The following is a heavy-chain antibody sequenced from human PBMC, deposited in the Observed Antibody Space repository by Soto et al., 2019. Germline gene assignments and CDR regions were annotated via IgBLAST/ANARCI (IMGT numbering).Heavy chain of an antibody. V-gene: IGHV4-31*03. J-gene: IGHJ4*02. CDR2: IYYSGST. CDR3: ARWEYSGYDYLDY. CDR1: GGSISSGGYY. D-gene: IGHD5-12*01. Sequence: QVQLQESGPGLVKPSQTLSLTCTVSGGSISSGGYYWSWIRQHPGKALEWIGYIYYSGSTYYNPSLNSRVTISVDTSKNQFSLKLSSVTAEDTAVYYCARWEYSGYDYLDYWGQGTLVTVSS.